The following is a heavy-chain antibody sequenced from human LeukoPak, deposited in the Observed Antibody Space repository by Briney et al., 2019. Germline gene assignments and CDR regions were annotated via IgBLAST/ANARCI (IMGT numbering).Heavy chain of an antibody. CDR1: GFTFSSYG. CDR2: IGTAGDT. D-gene: IGHD2-15*01. Sequence: GGSLRLSCAASGFTFSSYGMHWVRQATGKGLEWVSAIGTAGDTYYPGSVKGRFTISRENAKNSLYLQMNSLRAGDTAVYYCARGKYCSGGSCYSYYYYYGMDVWGQGTTVTVSS. J-gene: IGHJ6*02. CDR3: ARGKYCSGGSCYSYYYYYGMDV. V-gene: IGHV3-13*01.